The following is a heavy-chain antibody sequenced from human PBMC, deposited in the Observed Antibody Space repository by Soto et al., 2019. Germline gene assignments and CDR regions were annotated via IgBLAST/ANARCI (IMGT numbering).Heavy chain of an antibody. J-gene: IGHJ6*04. Sequence: SVKVSYKASGGTFSSYAIGWVRQAPGQGLEWMGGIIPIFGTANYAQKFQGRVTITADKSTSTAYMELSSLRSEDTAVYYCARDRSGWTGYYYYGMDVWG. CDR2: IIPIFGTA. CDR3: ARDRSGWTGYYYYGMDV. V-gene: IGHV1-69*06. CDR1: GGTFSSYA. D-gene: IGHD6-19*01.